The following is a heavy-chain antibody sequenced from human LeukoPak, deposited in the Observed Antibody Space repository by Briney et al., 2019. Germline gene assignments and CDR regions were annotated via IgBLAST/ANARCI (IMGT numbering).Heavy chain of an antibody. CDR1: GFTFSSYA. CDR3: AKGRYSGSYYNWFDP. J-gene: IGHJ5*02. D-gene: IGHD1-26*01. V-gene: IGHV3-23*01. Sequence: GGSLRLSCAASGFTFSSYAMSWVRQAPGKGLEWVSAISGSGGSTYYADSVKGLFTISRDTSKNTLYLQMNSLRAEDTAVYYLAKGRYSGSYYNWFDPWGQGTLVTVSS. CDR2: ISGSGGST.